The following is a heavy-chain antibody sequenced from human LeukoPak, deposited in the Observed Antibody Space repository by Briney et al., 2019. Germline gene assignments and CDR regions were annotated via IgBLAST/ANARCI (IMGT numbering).Heavy chain of an antibody. V-gene: IGHV3-64*01. CDR3: ARDNVFAFDI. J-gene: IGHJ3*02. D-gene: IGHD2-8*01. CDR2: IGGDGGTT. Sequence: GGSLRLSCAGSGFSFSSYAMYWVRQAPGKGLEYVSAIGGDGGTTYYANSVEGRFTISRDNSKNTLYLQMGSLRAEDMAVYYCARDNVFAFDIWGQGTMVTVSS. CDR1: GFSFSSYA.